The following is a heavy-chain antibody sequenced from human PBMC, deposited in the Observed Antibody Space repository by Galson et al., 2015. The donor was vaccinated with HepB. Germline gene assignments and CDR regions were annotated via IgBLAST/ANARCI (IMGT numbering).Heavy chain of an antibody. CDR2: MNPRRDKT. CDR3: ARGRTITDTFQFYYGLDI. J-gene: IGHJ6*02. V-gene: IGHV1-8*01. D-gene: IGHD5-24*01. CDR1: GYIFHSYD. Sequence: SVKVSCKASGYIFHSYDINWVRQAAGQGIEWMGLMNPRRDKTVYAQKFQGRVTMTRNSSISTVYMELSSLTSDDTAIYYCARGRTITDTFQFYYGLDIWGQGTTVTVSS.